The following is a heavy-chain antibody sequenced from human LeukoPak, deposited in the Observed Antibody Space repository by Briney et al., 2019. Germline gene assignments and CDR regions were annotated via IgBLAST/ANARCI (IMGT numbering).Heavy chain of an antibody. V-gene: IGHV3-9*01. D-gene: IGHD4-17*01. CDR1: GFTFDDYA. CDR2: ISWNSGSI. CDR3: ARWSSAVT. J-gene: IGHJ5*02. Sequence: GGSLRLSCAASGFTFDDYAMHWVRQAPGKGLEWVSGISWNSGSIGYADSVKGRFTISRDNAKNSLYLQMNSLRAEDTALYYCARWSSAVTWGQGTLVTASS.